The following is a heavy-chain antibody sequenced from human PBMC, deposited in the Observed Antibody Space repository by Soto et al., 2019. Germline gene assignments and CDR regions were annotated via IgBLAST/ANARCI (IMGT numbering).Heavy chain of an antibody. V-gene: IGHV3-30-3*01. D-gene: IGHD1-26*01. CDR2: ISYDGSDK. J-gene: IGHJ5*02. Sequence: QSGGSLRLSCAASGSTFSNYAMHWVRQAPGKGLEWVAVISYDGSDKYNANSVKGRFTISRDNSKNTLYLQMSSLRSEDTAVYYCARDLIPGLLGGYNWFDPWGQGTLVTVSS. CDR1: GSTFSNYA. CDR3: ARDLIPGLLGGYNWFDP.